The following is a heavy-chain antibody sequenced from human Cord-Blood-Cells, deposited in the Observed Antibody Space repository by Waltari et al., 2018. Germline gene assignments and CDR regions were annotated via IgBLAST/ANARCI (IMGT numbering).Heavy chain of an antibody. D-gene: IGHD3-10*01. V-gene: IGHV3-43*02. CDR2: ISGDGGST. Sequence: EVQLVASGGGVVQPGGSLRLSCAASGFTFDDYAMHWVRQAPGKGLEWVSLISGDGGSTYYADSVKGRFTISRDNSKNSLYLQMNSLRTEDTALYYCAILRITMVRGVIYGMDVWGQGTTVTVSS. CDR3: AILRITMVRGVIYGMDV. J-gene: IGHJ6*02. CDR1: GFTFDDYA.